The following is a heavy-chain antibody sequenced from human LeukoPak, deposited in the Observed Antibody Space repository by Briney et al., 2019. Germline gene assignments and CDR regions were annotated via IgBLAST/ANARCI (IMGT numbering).Heavy chain of an antibody. D-gene: IGHD1-26*01. Sequence: GGSLRLSCAASGFTFSSYAMHWVRQAPGKGLEWVAVISYDGSNKYYADSVKGRFTISRDNSKNTLYLQMNSLRAEDTAVYYCARDLGSGLSSIWFVPWGQGTLVTVSS. CDR1: GFTFSSYA. CDR2: ISYDGSNK. J-gene: IGHJ5*02. V-gene: IGHV3-30-3*01. CDR3: ARDLGSGLSSIWFVP.